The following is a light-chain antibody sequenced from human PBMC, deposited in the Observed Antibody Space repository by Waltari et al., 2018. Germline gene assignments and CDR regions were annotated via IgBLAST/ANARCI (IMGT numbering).Light chain of an antibody. V-gene: IGKV3-15*01. Sequence: EVVMTQSPATLSVSPGERATLSCRASQSISSKLAWYQQKPGQAPRLLIYGASTRATDIPARFSGSWSGAEFTLTISSLQSEDSAVYHCQQYNDWSPFTFGPGTKVEIK. CDR1: QSISSK. CDR3: QQYNDWSPFT. CDR2: GAS. J-gene: IGKJ3*01.